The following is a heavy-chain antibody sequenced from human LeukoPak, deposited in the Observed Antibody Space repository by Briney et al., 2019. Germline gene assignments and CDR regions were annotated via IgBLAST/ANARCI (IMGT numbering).Heavy chain of an antibody. CDR1: GFTFSSYA. V-gene: IGHV3-30-3*01. Sequence: GGSLRLSCAASGFTFSSYAMHWVRQAPGKGLEWVAVISYDGSNKYYADSVKGRFTISRDNSKNTLYLQMNSLRAEDTAVYYCARDPITIFGVVTDAFDIWGQGTMVTVSS. D-gene: IGHD3-3*01. J-gene: IGHJ3*02. CDR3: ARDPITIFGVVTDAFDI. CDR2: ISYDGSNK.